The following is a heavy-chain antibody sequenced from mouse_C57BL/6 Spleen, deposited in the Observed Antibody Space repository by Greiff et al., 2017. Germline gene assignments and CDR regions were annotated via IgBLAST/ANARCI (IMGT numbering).Heavy chain of an antibody. J-gene: IGHJ3*01. CDR2: IRSKSNNYAT. Sequence: EVQGVESGGGLVQPKGSLKLSCAASGFSFNTYAMNWVRQAPGKGLEWVARIRSKSNNYATYYADSVKDRFTISRDDSESMLYLQMNNLKTEDTAMYYCVRHMVYYGVFAYWGQGTLVTVSA. CDR1: GFSFNTYA. CDR3: VRHMVYYGVFAY. D-gene: IGHD1-1*01. V-gene: IGHV10-1*01.